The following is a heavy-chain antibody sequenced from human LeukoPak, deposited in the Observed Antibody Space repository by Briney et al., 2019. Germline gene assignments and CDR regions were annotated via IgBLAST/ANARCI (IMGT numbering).Heavy chain of an antibody. Sequence: GGSLRLSCVASGFTFSTYSMNWVRQAPGKGLEWVSFISTSSNYIYYADSVKGRFTISRDNAKNSLYLQMNSLRAEDTAVYYCAKGGRYLHYWGQGTLVTVSS. D-gene: IGHD3-16*01. CDR2: ISTSSNYI. J-gene: IGHJ4*02. CDR3: AKGGRYLHY. V-gene: IGHV3-21*04. CDR1: GFTFSTYS.